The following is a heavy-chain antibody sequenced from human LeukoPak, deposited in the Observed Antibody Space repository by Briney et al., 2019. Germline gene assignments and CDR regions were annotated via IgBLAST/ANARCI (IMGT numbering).Heavy chain of an antibody. CDR1: GYTFINYG. CDR3: ARGGSNWNYRYYFDY. V-gene: IGHV1-18*01. D-gene: IGHD1-7*01. CDR2: ISAYSGST. J-gene: IGHJ4*02. Sequence: ASVKVSCKASGYTFINYGINWVRQAPGQGLEWLGRISAYSGSTNYAQKLQDRVTMTTDTSTNTAYMELRSLRSDDTAVYFCARGGSNWNYRYYFDYWGQGTLVTVSS.